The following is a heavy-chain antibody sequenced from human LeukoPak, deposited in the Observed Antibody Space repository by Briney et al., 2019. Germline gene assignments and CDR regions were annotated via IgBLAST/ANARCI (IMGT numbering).Heavy chain of an antibody. V-gene: IGHV3-66*02. Sequence: PVGSLRLSCAASGFTVSSNYMSWVRQAPGKGLEWVSVIYSGGSTYYADSVKGRFTISRDNSKNTLYLQMNSLRAEDTAVYYCARSRDFWSGYYAFDYWGQGTLVTVSS. CDR2: IYSGGST. CDR1: GFTVSSNY. J-gene: IGHJ4*02. CDR3: ARSRDFWSGYYAFDY. D-gene: IGHD3-3*01.